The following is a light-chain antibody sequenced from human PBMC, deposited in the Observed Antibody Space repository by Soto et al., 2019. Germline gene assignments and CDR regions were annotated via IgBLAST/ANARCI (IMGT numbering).Light chain of an antibody. V-gene: IGKV1-39*01. CDR2: AAS. J-gene: IGKJ2*01. CDR1: QSISSY. Sequence: DIQMTQSPTSLSASVGDRITITCRASQSISSYLNWYQQKPGKAPKLLIYAASSLQSGVPSRFSGSGSATHFTLTISSLQPEDFATYYCHQSSSTPPTFGQGTKLDIK. CDR3: HQSSSTPPT.